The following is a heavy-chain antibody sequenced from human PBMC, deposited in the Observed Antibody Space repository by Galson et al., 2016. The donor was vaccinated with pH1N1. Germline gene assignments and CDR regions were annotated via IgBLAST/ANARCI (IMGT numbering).Heavy chain of an antibody. V-gene: IGHV3-48*04. CDR2: ISNSSTRV. D-gene: IGHD3-3*01. Sequence: SLRLSCAASTFSFSRHGMNWVRQAPGKGLEWISYISNSSTRVFYADSVKGRFTISRDNVKNSVYLQMKTPRAEDTAVHYCVRDDYESWSGYDAFDIWGPGTMVIVSS. CDR3: VRDDYESWSGYDAFDI. J-gene: IGHJ3*02. CDR1: TFSFSRHG.